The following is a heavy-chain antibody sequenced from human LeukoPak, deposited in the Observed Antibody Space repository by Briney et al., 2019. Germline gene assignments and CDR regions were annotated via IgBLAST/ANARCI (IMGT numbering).Heavy chain of an antibody. V-gene: IGHV3-11*04. CDR2: ISSSGSTI. J-gene: IGHJ6*04. CDR1: GFTVSSNY. Sequence: GGSLRLSCAASGFTVSSNYMSWVRQAPGKGLEWVSYISSSGSTIYYADSVKGRFTISRDNAKNSLYLQMNSLRAEDTAVYYCAELSITMIGGVWGKGTTVTISS. CDR3: AELSITMIGGV. D-gene: IGHD3-10*02.